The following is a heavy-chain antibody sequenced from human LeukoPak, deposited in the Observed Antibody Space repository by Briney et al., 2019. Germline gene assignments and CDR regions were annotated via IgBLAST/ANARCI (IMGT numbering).Heavy chain of an antibody. D-gene: IGHD4-17*01. J-gene: IGHJ4*02. V-gene: IGHV1-46*01. CDR1: RYTFTSYY. CDR3: ARAGGYGDVDY. CDR2: INPSGGST. Sequence: ASVKVSCMASRYTFTSYYMHWVRQDPGQGLEWMGIINPSGGSTSYAQKFQGRVTMTRDTSTSTVYMELSSLRSEDTAVYYCARAGGYGDVDYWGQGTLVTVS.